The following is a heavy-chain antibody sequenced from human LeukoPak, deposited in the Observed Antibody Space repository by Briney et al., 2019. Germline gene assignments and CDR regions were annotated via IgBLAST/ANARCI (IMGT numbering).Heavy chain of an antibody. CDR2: IIPIFGTA. V-gene: IGHV1-69*05. CDR1: GGTFSSYA. J-gene: IGHJ4*02. Sequence: ASVKVSCKASGGTFSSYAISWVRQAPGQGLEWMGGIIPIFGTANYAQKFQGRVTITTDESTSTAYMELSSLRSEDTAVCYCARSPAWLQLYYFDYWGQGTLVTVSS. CDR3: ARSPAWLQLYYFDY. D-gene: IGHD5-24*01.